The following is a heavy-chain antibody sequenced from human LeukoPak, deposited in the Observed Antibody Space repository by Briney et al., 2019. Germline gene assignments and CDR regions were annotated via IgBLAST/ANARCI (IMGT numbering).Heavy chain of an antibody. D-gene: IGHD6-19*01. V-gene: IGHV1-18*04. CDR2: TSYNGNT. CDR1: GYTFSNYG. J-gene: IGHJ4*02. Sequence: ASVKVSCKASGYTFSNYGISWVRQAPGLGLEWMGWTSYNGNTNYAQKFQDRVTMTTDTSTTTAYMELRSLESDDTAVYYCVRHSGSGWQALGYWGQGTLVTVPS. CDR3: VRHSGSGWQALGY.